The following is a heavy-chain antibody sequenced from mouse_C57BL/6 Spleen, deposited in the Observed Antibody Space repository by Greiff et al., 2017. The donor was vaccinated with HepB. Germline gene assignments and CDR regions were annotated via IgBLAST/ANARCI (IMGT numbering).Heavy chain of an antibody. CDR1: GFTFSSYA. D-gene: IGHD1-1*01. J-gene: IGHJ1*03. CDR3: TSIITTVEGYFDV. Sequence: EVMLVESGEGLVKPGGSLKLSCAASGFTFSSYAMSWVRQTPEKRLEWVAYISSGGDYIYYADTVKGRFTISRDNARNTLYLQMSSLKSEDTAMYYCTSIITTVEGYFDVWGTGTTVTVSS. V-gene: IGHV5-9-1*02. CDR2: ISSGGDYI.